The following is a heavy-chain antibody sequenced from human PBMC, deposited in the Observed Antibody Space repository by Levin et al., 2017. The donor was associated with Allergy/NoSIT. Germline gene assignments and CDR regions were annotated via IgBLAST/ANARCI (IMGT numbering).Heavy chain of an antibody. CDR1: GFTFSSYG. J-gene: IGHJ4*02. V-gene: IGHV3-30*18. Sequence: GGSLRLSCAASGFTFSSYGMHWVRQAPGKGLEWVAVISYDGSNKYYADSVKGRFTISRDNSKNTLYLQMNSLRAEDTAVYYCAKDKGVGYFDWLLIGYWGQGTLVTVSS. D-gene: IGHD3-9*01. CDR3: AKDKGVGYFDWLLIGY. CDR2: ISYDGSNK.